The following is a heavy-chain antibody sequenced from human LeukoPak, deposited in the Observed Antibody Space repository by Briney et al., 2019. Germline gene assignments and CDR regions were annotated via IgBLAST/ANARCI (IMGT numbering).Heavy chain of an antibody. Sequence: GGSLRLSCAASGFTFSSYSMNWVRQAPGKGLEWVSSISSSSSYIYYADSVKGRFTISRDNAKNSLYLQMNSLRAEDTAVYYCARDASGYSYPDPSRIPDYWGQGTLVTISS. J-gene: IGHJ4*02. CDR3: ARDASGYSYPDPSRIPDY. V-gene: IGHV3-21*01. CDR2: ISSSSSYI. CDR1: GFTFSSYS. D-gene: IGHD5-18*01.